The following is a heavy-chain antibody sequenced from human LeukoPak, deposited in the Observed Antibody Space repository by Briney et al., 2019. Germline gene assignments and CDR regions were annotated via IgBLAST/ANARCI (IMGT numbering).Heavy chain of an antibody. CDR1: GFTFGSYS. CDR3: ARDLIDFWSGYYYYFDY. J-gene: IGHJ4*02. V-gene: IGHV3-21*01. D-gene: IGHD3-3*01. CDR2: ISSSSYI. Sequence: GGSLRLSCAASGFTFGSYSMNWVRQAPGKGLEWVSSISSSSYIYYADSVKGRFTISRDNAKNSLYLQMNSLRAEDTAVYYCARDLIDFWSGYYYYFDYWGQGTLVTVSS.